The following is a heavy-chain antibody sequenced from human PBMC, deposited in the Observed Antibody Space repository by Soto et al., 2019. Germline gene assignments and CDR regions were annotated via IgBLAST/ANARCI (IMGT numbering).Heavy chain of an antibody. D-gene: IGHD3-9*01. V-gene: IGHV3-15*01. CDR2: IKSETDGGTA. CDR3: TTGIYYDLLTGYHDVAY. Sequence: EVQLVQSGGGLVKPGWSLRLSCAASGFNLSHPWMTWVRQAAGKGREWVGRIKSETDGGTADYAAPVKGRITISRDESKNTVYLQMNSLTTEDTAVYYCTTGIYYDLLTGYHDVAYWGQGTLVTVSS. J-gene: IGHJ4*02. CDR1: GFNLSHPW.